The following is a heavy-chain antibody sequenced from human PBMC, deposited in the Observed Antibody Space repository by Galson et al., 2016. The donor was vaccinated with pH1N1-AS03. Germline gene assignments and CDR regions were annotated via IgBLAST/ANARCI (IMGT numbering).Heavy chain of an antibody. CDR3: ASAVRGSAVDV. V-gene: IGHV3-7*01. CDR1: GFSFSVFW. Sequence: SLRLSCAVSGFSFSVFWMRWVRQAPGKGLESVANIKNDGSDQYYVDSVKGRFTISRDNAKNSLYLQMNSLRVEDTAIYYCASAVRGSAVDVWGQGTMVTVSS. J-gene: IGHJ3*01. D-gene: IGHD3-10*01. CDR2: IKNDGSDQ.